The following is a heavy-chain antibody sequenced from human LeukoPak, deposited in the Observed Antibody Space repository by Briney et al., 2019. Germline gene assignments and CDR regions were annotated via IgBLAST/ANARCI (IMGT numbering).Heavy chain of an antibody. CDR3: ARVGEYGSGSYLLY. V-gene: IGHV1-2*02. D-gene: IGHD3-10*01. J-gene: IGHJ4*02. Sequence: ASVKVSCKASGYTFTGYYIHWVRQAPGQGLEWTGWINPNSGGTNYAQKFQGRVTMTRDTSISTAYMELSRLRSDDTAVYYCARVGEYGSGSYLLYWGQGTLVTVSS. CDR1: GYTFTGYY. CDR2: INPNSGGT.